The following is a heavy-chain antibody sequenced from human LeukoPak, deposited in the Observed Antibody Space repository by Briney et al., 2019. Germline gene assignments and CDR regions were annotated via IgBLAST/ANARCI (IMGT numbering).Heavy chain of an antibody. CDR1: GFTFSSYV. CDR2: ISGSGGST. CDR3: AKDIYPGIFDP. D-gene: IGHD2-2*02. V-gene: IGHV3-23*01. J-gene: IGHJ5*02. Sequence: GGSLRLSCAASGFTFSSYVMSWVRQAPGKGLEWVSGISGSGGSTYYADSVKGRFTISRDNSKNTLYLQMNSLRAEDTAVYYCAKDIYPGIFDPWGQGTLVTVSS.